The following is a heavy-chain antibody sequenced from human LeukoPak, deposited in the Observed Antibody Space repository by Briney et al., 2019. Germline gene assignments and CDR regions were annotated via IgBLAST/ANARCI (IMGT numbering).Heavy chain of an antibody. D-gene: IGHD3-3*01. Sequence: GGSLRLSCAASGFTFSSYAMSWVRQAPGKGLEWVSAINGSGGSTYYADSVKGRFTISRDNSKNTLYLQMNSLRAEDTAVYYCAKGLRFLEWFYWDYWGQGTLVTVSS. V-gene: IGHV3-23*01. CDR2: INGSGGST. J-gene: IGHJ4*02. CDR1: GFTFSSYA. CDR3: AKGLRFLEWFYWDY.